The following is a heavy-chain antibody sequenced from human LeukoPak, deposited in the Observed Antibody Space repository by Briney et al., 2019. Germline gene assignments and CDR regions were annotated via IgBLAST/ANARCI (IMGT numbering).Heavy chain of an antibody. V-gene: IGHV1-69*13. D-gene: IGHD3-22*01. CDR3: ARDGYDSSGYDY. Sequence: ASVKVSCKASGYTFTSYDISWVRQAPGQGLEWMGGIIPIFGTANYAQKFQGRVTITADESTSTAYMELSSLRSEDTAVYYCARDGYDSSGYDYWGQGTLVTVSS. CDR2: IIPIFGTA. CDR1: GYTFTSYD. J-gene: IGHJ4*02.